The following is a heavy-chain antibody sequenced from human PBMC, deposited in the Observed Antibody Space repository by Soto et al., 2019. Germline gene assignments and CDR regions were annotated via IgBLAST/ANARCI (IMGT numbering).Heavy chain of an antibody. D-gene: IGHD6-19*01. CDR2: INSDGSDT. J-gene: IGHJ2*01. Sequence: EVQLVESGGGLVQPGVSLRLSCAASGFAFGSYWMHWVRQAPGKGLVWVARINSDGSDTSYANSVKGRFTISRDNGKNTVSLQMNSLRDEDTAVYVCARDAVAATWYFDSWGRGNLVAVSS. V-gene: IGHV3-74*01. CDR3: ARDAVAATWYFDS. CDR1: GFAFGSYW.